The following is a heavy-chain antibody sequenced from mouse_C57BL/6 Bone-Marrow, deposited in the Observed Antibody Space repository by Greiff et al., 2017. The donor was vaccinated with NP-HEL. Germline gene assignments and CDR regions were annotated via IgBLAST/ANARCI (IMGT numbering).Heavy chain of an antibody. V-gene: IGHV1-55*01. CDR1: GYTFTSYW. Sequence: QVQLKQPGAELVKPGASVKMSCKASGYTFTSYWITWVKQRPGQGLEWIGDIYPGSGSTNYNEKFKSKATLTVDTSSSTAYMQLSSLTSEDSAVYYCARKQLPGSSYVYFDYWGQGTTLTVSS. CDR3: ARKQLPGSSYVYFDY. CDR2: IYPGSGST. D-gene: IGHD1-1*01. J-gene: IGHJ2*01.